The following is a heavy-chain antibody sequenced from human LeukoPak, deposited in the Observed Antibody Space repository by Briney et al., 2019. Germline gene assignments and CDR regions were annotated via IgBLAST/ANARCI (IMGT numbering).Heavy chain of an antibody. Sequence: ASVTLSCTASGYTFTGYYMHWVRQAPGQGLEWMGWINPNSGGTNYAQKFQGRVTMTRDTSISTAYMELSRLRSDDTAVYYCARVGQVSVPSVWFYPWGQGTLFTVSS. CDR1: GYTFTGYY. D-gene: IGHD3-3*01. V-gene: IGHV1-2*02. CDR3: ARVGQVSVPSVWFYP. J-gene: IGHJ5*02. CDR2: INPNSGGT.